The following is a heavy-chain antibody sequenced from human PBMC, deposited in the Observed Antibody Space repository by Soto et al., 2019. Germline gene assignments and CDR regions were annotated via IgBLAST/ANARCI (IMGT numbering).Heavy chain of an antibody. Sequence: QVQPVQSGAEVQRPGSSVKVSCKASGATFSGSAFSWVRQAPGQGLEWMGGITPTLGTTNYAQHVQGRVTITTDESTGTSFMELTSLTSADTAVYYCARGFATVATIGGLDYWGQGTLVTVSS. D-gene: IGHD3-10*01. CDR1: GATFSGSA. J-gene: IGHJ4*02. CDR2: ITPTLGTT. V-gene: IGHV1-69*01. CDR3: ARGFATVATIGGLDY.